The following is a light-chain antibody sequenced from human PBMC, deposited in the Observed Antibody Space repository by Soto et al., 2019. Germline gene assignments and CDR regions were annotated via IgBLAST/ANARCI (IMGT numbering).Light chain of an antibody. CDR3: GSYSSTDTPFV. V-gene: IGLV2-14*01. CDR1: STDVGGYNY. CDR2: EVT. J-gene: IGLJ1*01. Sequence: YALAQPSSVSGSPGQSITISCTGTSTDVGGYNYVSWYQHHSGKAPKLLIYEVTNRPSGISDRFSGSKSVNTASLTISGLQAEDESDYYCGSYSSTDTPFVFGTGTKVTVL.